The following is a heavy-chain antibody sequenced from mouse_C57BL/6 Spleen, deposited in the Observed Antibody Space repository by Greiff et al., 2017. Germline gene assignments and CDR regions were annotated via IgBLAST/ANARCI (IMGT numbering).Heavy chain of an antibody. CDR2: IDPNSGGT. V-gene: IGHV1-72*01. CDR1: GYTFTSYW. J-gene: IGHJ2*01. D-gene: IGHD2-4*01. Sequence: QVQLKQPGAELVKPGASVKLSCKASGYTFTSYWMHWVKQRPGRGLEWIGRIDPNSGGTKYNEKFKSKATLTVDKPSSTAYMQLSSLTSEDSAVYYCARWYDYGFDYWGQGTTLTVSS. CDR3: ARWYDYGFDY.